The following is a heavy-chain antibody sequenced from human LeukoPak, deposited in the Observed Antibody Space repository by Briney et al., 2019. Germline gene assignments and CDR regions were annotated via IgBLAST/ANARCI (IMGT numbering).Heavy chain of an antibody. Sequence: PGRSLRLSCAASGFTFSSYGMHWVRQAPGKGLEWVAVISYDGSNKYYADSVKGRFTISRDNSKNTLYQQMNSLRAEDTAVYYCAKGILLDYGDSSFDYWGQGTLVTVSS. CDR2: ISYDGSNK. CDR1: GFTFSSYG. J-gene: IGHJ4*02. CDR3: AKGILLDYGDSSFDY. D-gene: IGHD4-17*01. V-gene: IGHV3-30*18.